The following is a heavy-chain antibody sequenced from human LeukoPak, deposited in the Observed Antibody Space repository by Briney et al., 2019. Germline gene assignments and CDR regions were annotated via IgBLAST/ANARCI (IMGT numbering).Heavy chain of an antibody. J-gene: IGHJ4*02. CDR2: ISSSSSYI. Sequence: GGSLRLSCAASGFTFSSYAMNWVRQAPGKGLEWVSSISSSSSYIYYADSVKGRFTISRDNAKNSLYLQMNSLRAEDTAVYYCASDRAPSEDIVLMVYAQYDYWGQGTLVTVSS. D-gene: IGHD2-8*01. CDR3: ASDRAPSEDIVLMVYAQYDY. V-gene: IGHV3-21*01. CDR1: GFTFSSYA.